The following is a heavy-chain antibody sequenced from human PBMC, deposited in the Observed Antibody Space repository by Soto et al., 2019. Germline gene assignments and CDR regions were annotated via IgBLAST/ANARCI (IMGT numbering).Heavy chain of an antibody. CDR2: IHSDGSST. V-gene: IGHV3-74*01. J-gene: IGHJ3*01. CDR3: ARGDRGAFDL. CDR1: GFTFSYYW. Sequence: EVQLVESGGGLVRPGGSLRLSCAASGFTFSYYWMHWVRQAPGKGLVWVSRIHSDGSSTTYADFVKGRFIISRDNARNTVDLQMNSLRVEDTAVYYCARGDRGAFDLWGPGTVGTVSS. D-gene: IGHD1-26*01.